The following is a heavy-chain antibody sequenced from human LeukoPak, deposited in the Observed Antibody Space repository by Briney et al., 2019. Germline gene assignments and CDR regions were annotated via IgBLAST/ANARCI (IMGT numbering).Heavy chain of an antibody. CDR1: GFTFDDYG. Sequence: GGSLRLSCAGSGFTFDDYGISWVRQAPGKGLVWVSGINWNGGSTGYADSVKGRFTISRDNAKNSLYLQMNSLRAEDTALYYCARHPGPHSRGAFDIWGQGTMVTVSS. J-gene: IGHJ3*02. D-gene: IGHD3-10*01. V-gene: IGHV3-20*04. CDR2: INWNGGST. CDR3: ARHPGPHSRGAFDI.